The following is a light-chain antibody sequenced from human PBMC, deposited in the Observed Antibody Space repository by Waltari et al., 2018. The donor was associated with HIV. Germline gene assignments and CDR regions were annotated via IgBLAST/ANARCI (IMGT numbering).Light chain of an antibody. Sequence: VLTWVLPLTVSPGHTAIRPCASSTGVVTRCHFPYWFQVRPGHAPKTLNFDSHNRYSWTPAQFAGTFVGGNAALTLSGAQPEDEANYNCLLADGEDVVFGGRTKLKVL. V-gene: IGLV7-46*01. CDR1: TGVVTRCHF. CDR3: LLADGEDVV. CDR2: DSH. J-gene: IGLJ2*01.